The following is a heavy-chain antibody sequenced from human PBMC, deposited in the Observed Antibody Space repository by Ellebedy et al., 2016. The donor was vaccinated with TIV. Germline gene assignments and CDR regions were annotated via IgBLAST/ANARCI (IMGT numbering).Heavy chain of an antibody. V-gene: IGHV1-2*04. J-gene: IGHJ6*02. CDR3: ARGEAAAGMYYYYGMDV. D-gene: IGHD6-13*01. CDR1: GYTLTELS. Sequence: AASVKVSCKVSGYTLTELSMHWVRQAPGQGLEWMGWINPNSGGTNYAQQFQGWVTMTRDTSISTAYMELSRLRSDDTAVYYCARGEAAAGMYYYYGMDVWGQGTTVTVSS. CDR2: INPNSGGT.